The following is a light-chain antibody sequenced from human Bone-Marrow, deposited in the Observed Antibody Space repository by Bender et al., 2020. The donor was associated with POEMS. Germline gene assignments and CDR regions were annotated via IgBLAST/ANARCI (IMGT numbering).Light chain of an antibody. V-gene: IGLV1-40*01. CDR1: SSNTGSGYD. CDR2: GYN. CDR3: CSYAGSSTWV. J-gene: IGLJ3*02. Sequence: QSVLTPPPSVSGAPGQRVTISCTGSSSNTGSGYDINWYQHLPGTAPKLLIYGYNNRPSGVPDRFSGSKSGTSASLAITGLQAEDEGDYYCCSYAGSSTWVFGGGTKLTVL.